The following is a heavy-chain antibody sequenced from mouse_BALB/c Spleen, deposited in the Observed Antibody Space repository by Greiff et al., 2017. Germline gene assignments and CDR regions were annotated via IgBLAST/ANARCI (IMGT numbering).Heavy chain of an antibody. J-gene: IGHJ3*01. D-gene: IGHD2-14*01. CDR1: GFTFSSYA. V-gene: IGHV5-6-5*01. Sequence: EVKLVESGGGLVKPGGSLKLSCAASGFTFSSYAMSWVRQTPEKRLEWVASISSGGSTYYPDSVKGRFTISRDNARNILYLQMSSLRSEDTAMYYCARAYYRYESYWGQGTLVTVSA. CDR3: ARAYYRYESY. CDR2: ISSGGST.